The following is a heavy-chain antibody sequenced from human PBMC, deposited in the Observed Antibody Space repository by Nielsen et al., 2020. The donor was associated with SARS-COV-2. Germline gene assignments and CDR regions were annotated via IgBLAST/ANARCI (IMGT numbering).Heavy chain of an antibody. CDR2: IYYSGST. D-gene: IGHD3-22*01. Sequence: SETLSLTCTVSGGSISSSSYYWGWIRRPPGKGLEWIGSIYYSGSTYYNPSLKSRVTISVDTSKNQFSLKLSSVTAADTAVYYCASNMYYDSSGYAPFDIWGQGTMVTVSS. CDR1: GGSISSSSYY. CDR3: ASNMYYDSSGYAPFDI. J-gene: IGHJ3*02. V-gene: IGHV4-39*07.